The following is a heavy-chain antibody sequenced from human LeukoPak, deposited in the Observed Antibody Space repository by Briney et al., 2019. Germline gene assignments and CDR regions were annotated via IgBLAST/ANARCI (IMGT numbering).Heavy chain of an antibody. CDR2: ISGSGGST. D-gene: IGHD2-21*01. CDR1: GFTFSSYA. Sequence: GGSLRLSCAASGFTFSSYAMSWVCQAPGKGLEWVSVISGSGGSTYYADSVKGRFTISRDNSKNTLYLQMNNLRAEDTAVYYCMGRESIAYGMDVWGQGTTVTVSS. CDR3: MGRESIAYGMDV. J-gene: IGHJ6*02. V-gene: IGHV3-23*01.